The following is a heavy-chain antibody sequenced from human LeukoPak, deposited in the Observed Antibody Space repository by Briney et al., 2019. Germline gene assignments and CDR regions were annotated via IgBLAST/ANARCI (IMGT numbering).Heavy chain of an antibody. CDR1: GFTFSDQY. V-gene: IGHV3-11*05. CDR2: ISSTSSYT. D-gene: IGHD2-2*01. CDR3: ARDSRGYCRSTSCYVDY. J-gene: IGHJ4*02. Sequence: GGSLRLSCAASGFTFSDQYMSWIRQAPGKGLGWVSYISSTSSYTNYADSVKGRFTISRDNAKNSLYLQMNSLRAEDTAVYYCARDSRGYCRSTSCYVDYWGQGTLVTVSS.